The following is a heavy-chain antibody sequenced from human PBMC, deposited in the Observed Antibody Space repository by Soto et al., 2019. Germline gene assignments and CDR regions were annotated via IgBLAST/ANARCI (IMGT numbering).Heavy chain of an antibody. CDR1: GYTFTGYG. CDR2: ISAYNGNT. CDR3: ARDTQLVPGYWFDP. J-gene: IGHJ5*02. V-gene: IGHV1-18*01. D-gene: IGHD6-13*01. Sequence: QVQLVQSGAEVKKPGASVKVSCKASGYTFTGYGISWVRQAPGQGLEWMGWISAYNGNTNYAQKLQGRVTMTTDTPTSTAYMELRSLSADDTAVYYCARDTQLVPGYWFDPWGQGTLFTVSS.